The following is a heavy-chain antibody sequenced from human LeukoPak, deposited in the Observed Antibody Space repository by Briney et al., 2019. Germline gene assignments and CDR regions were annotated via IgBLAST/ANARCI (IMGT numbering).Heavy chain of an antibody. CDR2: IYYGGST. D-gene: IGHD2-15*01. CDR1: GDSLSSYY. V-gene: IGHV4-59*08. J-gene: IGHJ4*02. Sequence: SETLSLTCTVSGDSLSSYYWSWIRQPPGKGPEWIGDIYYGGSTKYNPSLKSRVTISVDTSKNQFSLKLSSVTAADTAVYYCARSGYCSGGSCYTLDHWGQGTLVTVSS. CDR3: ARSGYCSGGSCYTLDH.